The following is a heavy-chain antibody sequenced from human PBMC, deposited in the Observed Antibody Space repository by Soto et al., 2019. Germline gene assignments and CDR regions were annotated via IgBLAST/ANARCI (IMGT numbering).Heavy chain of an antibody. Sequence: QAQLVQSGGEVKKPGASVKVSCKASGYSFTSFGISWVRRAPGQGPEWMAWISTYNGKTNYAQKFQGRVTLSTDTSTRTASMELRSLTSDDTAVYYWARDVRVGDNMDASEIGGQGTMVTVSS. D-gene: IGHD1-26*01. V-gene: IGHV1-18*01. J-gene: IGHJ3*02. CDR3: ARDVRVGDNMDASEI. CDR2: ISTYNGKT. CDR1: GYSFTSFG.